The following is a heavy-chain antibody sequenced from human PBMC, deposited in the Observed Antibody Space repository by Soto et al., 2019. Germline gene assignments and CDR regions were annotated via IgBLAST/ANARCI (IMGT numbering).Heavy chain of an antibody. Sequence: EVQLVESGGGLVQPGGSLRLSCAASGFTFSNYWMHWVRQAPGKGLVWVSHINYDGTSTTYADSVKGRVTISRDNARNTLYLQMNSLRAEDTAVYYCARDGRGSGPDFDYWGQGILVTVSS. CDR1: GFTFSNYW. J-gene: IGHJ4*02. V-gene: IGHV3-74*01. D-gene: IGHD6-19*01. CDR3: ARDGRGSGPDFDY. CDR2: INYDGTST.